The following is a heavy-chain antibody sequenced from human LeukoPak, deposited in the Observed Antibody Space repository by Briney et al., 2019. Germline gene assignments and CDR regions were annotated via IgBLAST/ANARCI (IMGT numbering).Heavy chain of an antibody. CDR2: ISGSGTIT. J-gene: IGHJ3*02. CDR3: ARPRYCSSTSCYEDAFDI. CDR1: GFTFTDYY. V-gene: IGHV3-11*04. D-gene: IGHD2-2*01. Sequence: PGGSLRLSCAASGFTFTDYYMSWIRQAPGKGLEWLSYISGSGTITYYGDSMKGRFTISRDNAKNSQYLQMNSLRAEDTAVYYCARPRYCSSTSCYEDAFDIWGQGTMVTVSS.